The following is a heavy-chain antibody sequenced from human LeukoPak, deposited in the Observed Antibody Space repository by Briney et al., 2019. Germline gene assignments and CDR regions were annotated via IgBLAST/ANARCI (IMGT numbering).Heavy chain of an antibody. Sequence: GESLRLSCTTSGLSFGDYAMNWVRQAPGKGLEWVGFIRSKAYGGTADYAASVKGRFTISRDDSKSIAYLQMNSLKTEDTAVYYCSGHGTSLSTYLQHWGQGTLVTVSS. J-gene: IGHJ1*01. D-gene: IGHD1-26*01. CDR3: SGHGTSLSTYLQH. CDR1: GLSFGDYA. V-gene: IGHV3-49*04. CDR2: IRSKAYGGTA.